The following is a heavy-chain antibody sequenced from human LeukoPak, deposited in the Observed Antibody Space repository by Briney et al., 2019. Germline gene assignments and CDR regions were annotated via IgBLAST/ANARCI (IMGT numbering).Heavy chain of an antibody. J-gene: IGHJ3*02. CDR1: GGSISGYY. CDR2: VYYSGST. V-gene: IGHV4-59*01. D-gene: IGHD3-16*01. Sequence: SETLSLTCSVSGGSISGYYWSWIRQPPGKGLEWIGYVYYSGSTNYNPSLKSRVTISVDTSKKQFSLKLSSATAADTAVYYCARVLDLSKRGLDAFDIWGQGTMVTVSS. CDR3: ARVLDLSKRGLDAFDI.